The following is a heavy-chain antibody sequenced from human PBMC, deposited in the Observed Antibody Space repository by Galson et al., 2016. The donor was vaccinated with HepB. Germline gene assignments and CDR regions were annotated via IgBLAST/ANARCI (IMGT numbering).Heavy chain of an antibody. D-gene: IGHD3-10*02. CDR1: RFTFSSYS. J-gene: IGHJ4*02. CDR3: AKVPFPVVAEAMLGGLDS. CDR2: IAGSSGTI. Sequence: SLRLSCAASRFTFSSYSMNWVRQAPGKGLEWVSYIAGSSGTIYYADSVKGRFTISRDNSKNTLYLQMHSLRVDDTAVYYCAKVPFPVVAEAMLGGLDSWGQGSLVTVSS. V-gene: IGHV3-48*04.